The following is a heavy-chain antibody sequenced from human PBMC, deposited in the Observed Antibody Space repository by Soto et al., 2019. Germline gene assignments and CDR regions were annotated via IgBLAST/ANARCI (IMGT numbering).Heavy chain of an antibody. D-gene: IGHD3-16*01. CDR1: GFTFSDSW. V-gene: IGHV3-7*01. CDR3: ASLGRHG. Sequence: GGSLRLSCAASGFTFSDSWMDWVRQAPGKGPEWVANIKQDGSEKNYVDSVKGRFIISRDNAKNSLYLQMNSLRAEDTAVYYCASLGRHGWGQGTTVTVSS. CDR2: IKQDGSEK. J-gene: IGHJ6*02.